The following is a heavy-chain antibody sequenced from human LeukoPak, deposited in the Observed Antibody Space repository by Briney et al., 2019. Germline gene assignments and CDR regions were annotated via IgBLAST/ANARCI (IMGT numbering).Heavy chain of an antibody. Sequence: SGGSLRLSCAASGFTFSSYSMNWVRQAPGKGLEWVSYISSSSSTIYYADSVKGRFTISRGNDKNSLYLQMNSLRAEDTAVYYCARVSRRYYYDSSGYLGYWGQGTLVTVSS. CDR3: ARVSRRYYYDSSGYLGY. V-gene: IGHV3-48*01. CDR2: ISSSSSTI. CDR1: GFTFSSYS. D-gene: IGHD3-22*01. J-gene: IGHJ4*02.